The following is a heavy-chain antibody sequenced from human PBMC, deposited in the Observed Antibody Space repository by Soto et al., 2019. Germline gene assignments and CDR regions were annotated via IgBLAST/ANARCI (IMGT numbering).Heavy chain of an antibody. Sequence: EVQLLESGGGLVQPGGSLRLSCAASGFTFSSYAMSWVRQAPGKGLEWVSAIGGSGGSTYYADYVKGRFTISRDNSKNTLYLQRNRRRAEATAVYYCAQNRRGYCSGGSCYPLDYWGQGTLVAVSS. D-gene: IGHD2-15*01. CDR3: AQNRRGYCSGGSCYPLDY. CDR2: IGGSGGST. J-gene: IGHJ4*02. V-gene: IGHV3-23*01. CDR1: GFTFSSYA.